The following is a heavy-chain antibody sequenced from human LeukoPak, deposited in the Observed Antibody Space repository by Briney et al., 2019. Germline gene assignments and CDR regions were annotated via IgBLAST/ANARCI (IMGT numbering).Heavy chain of an antibody. CDR3: AKSYGSGSYAGGY. Sequence: GRSLRLSCAASGFTFSSYGMHWVRQAPGKGLEWVAVIWYDGSNKYYADSVKGRFTISRDNSKNTLYLQMNSLRAEDTAVYYCAKSYGSGSYAGGYWGQGTLVTVSS. CDR2: IWYDGSNK. J-gene: IGHJ4*02. D-gene: IGHD3-10*01. CDR1: GFTFSSYG. V-gene: IGHV3-33*06.